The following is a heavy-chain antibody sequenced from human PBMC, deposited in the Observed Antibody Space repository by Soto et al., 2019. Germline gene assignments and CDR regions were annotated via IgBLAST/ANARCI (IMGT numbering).Heavy chain of an antibody. J-gene: IGHJ4*02. V-gene: IGHV3-64D*06. Sequence: GGSLRLSCAVSGFTFNSYSMNWLRQAPGKGLEYVSAISPTGGTTYYADSLKGRFTTSRDNSKSTLYLHMSSLRTEDTAVYYCGRKEVSGPIDYWGQGTLVTVSS. CDR1: GFTFNSYS. CDR3: GRKEVSGPIDY. CDR2: ISPTGGTT.